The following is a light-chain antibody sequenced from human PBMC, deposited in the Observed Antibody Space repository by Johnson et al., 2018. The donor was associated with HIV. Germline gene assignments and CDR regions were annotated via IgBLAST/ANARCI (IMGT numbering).Light chain of an antibody. CDR3: GTWDSSLSAEV. J-gene: IGLJ1*01. CDR1: SSNIGNNY. CDR2: ENN. V-gene: IGLV1-51*02. Sequence: QSVLTQAPSVSAAPGQKVTISCSGSSSNIGNNYVSWYQQLPGTAPKLLIYENNKRPSGIPDRFSGSKSGTSATLGITGLQTGDEADYYCGTWDSSLSAEVFGTGTKVTVL.